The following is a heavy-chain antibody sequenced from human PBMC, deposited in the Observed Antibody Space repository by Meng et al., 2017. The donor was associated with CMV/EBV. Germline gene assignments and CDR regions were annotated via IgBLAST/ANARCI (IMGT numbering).Heavy chain of an antibody. CDR2: ISWNSGSI. J-gene: IGHJ4*02. CDR1: GFTLDDYA. Sequence: SLKISCAASGFTLDDYAMHWVRQAPGKGLEWVSGISWNSGSIGYADSVKGRFTISRDNAKNSLYLQMNSLRAEDTALYYCAKGGPSPIAAVGLVDYWGQGTLVTVSS. D-gene: IGHD6-13*01. CDR3: AKGGPSPIAAVGLVDY. V-gene: IGHV3-9*01.